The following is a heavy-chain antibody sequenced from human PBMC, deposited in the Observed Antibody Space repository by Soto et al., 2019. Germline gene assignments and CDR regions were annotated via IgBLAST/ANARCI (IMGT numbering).Heavy chain of an antibody. Sequence: EVQLAESGGGLMQPGGSLRLSCAASGFTVSSHYMSWVRQGPGKGLEWVSVIYKGGGTFYADSVKGRFTISRDKSQNTVFLQMNGLRADDTAVYYCASTRDSGTSYYFDSWGQGTLVTVSS. D-gene: IGHD1-26*01. CDR1: GFTVSSHY. V-gene: IGHV3-53*01. J-gene: IGHJ4*02. CDR3: ASTRDSGTSYYFDS. CDR2: IYKGGGT.